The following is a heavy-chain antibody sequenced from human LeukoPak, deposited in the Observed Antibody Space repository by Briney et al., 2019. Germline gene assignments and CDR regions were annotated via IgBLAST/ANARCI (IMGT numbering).Heavy chain of an antibody. D-gene: IGHD6-19*01. CDR2: IHYSGST. Sequence: SETLSLTCTVSGVSISPSYWSWIRQPPGKGLEWIGYIHYSGSTNYSPSLKSRVTISVDTSKNQFSLKLSSVTAADTAIYHCARGGWSLDVWGKGTTVTVSS. CDR1: GVSISPSY. J-gene: IGHJ6*03. V-gene: IGHV4-59*01. CDR3: ARGGWSLDV.